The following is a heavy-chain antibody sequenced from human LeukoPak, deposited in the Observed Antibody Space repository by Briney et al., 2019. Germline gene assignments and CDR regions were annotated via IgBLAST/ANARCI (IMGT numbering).Heavy chain of an antibody. CDR1: GYSISSGYY. CDR2: VYHDGRT. CDR3: ARGYSSSWYYNWFDP. V-gene: IGHV4-38-2*02. J-gene: IGHJ5*02. Sequence: SETLSLTCTVSGYSISSGYYWAWLRQSPGKGLEWIGNVYHDGRTYYNPSLKSRVTISVDTSTNQFSLKLSSVTATDTALYYCARGYSSSWYYNWFDPWGQGTLVTVSS. D-gene: IGHD6-13*01.